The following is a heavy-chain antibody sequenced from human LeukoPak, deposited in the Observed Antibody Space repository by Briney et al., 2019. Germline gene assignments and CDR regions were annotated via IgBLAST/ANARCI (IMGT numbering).Heavy chain of an antibody. Sequence: GGSLRLSCAASGFTFSSYAMHWVRQAPGKGLEWVAVISYDGSNKYYADSVKGRFTISRDNSKNTLYLQMNSLRAEDTAVYYCARVRYCDYWGQGTLVTVSS. D-gene: IGHD1-14*01. CDR3: ARVRYCDY. V-gene: IGHV3-30-3*01. J-gene: IGHJ4*02. CDR1: GFTFSSYA. CDR2: ISYDGSNK.